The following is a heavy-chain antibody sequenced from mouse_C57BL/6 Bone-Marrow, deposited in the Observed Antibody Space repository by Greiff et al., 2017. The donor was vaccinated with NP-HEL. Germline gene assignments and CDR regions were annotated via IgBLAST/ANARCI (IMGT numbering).Heavy chain of an antibody. Sequence: EVQLVESGGDLVKPGGSLKLSCAASGFTFSSYGMSWVRQTPDKRLEWVATISSGGSYTYYPDSVKGRFTISRDNAKNTLYLQMSSLKSEDTAMYYCAREDYGNYGGYFDVWGTGTTVTVSS. V-gene: IGHV5-6*01. CDR1: GFTFSSYG. J-gene: IGHJ1*03. D-gene: IGHD2-1*01. CDR2: ISSGGSYT. CDR3: AREDYGNYGGYFDV.